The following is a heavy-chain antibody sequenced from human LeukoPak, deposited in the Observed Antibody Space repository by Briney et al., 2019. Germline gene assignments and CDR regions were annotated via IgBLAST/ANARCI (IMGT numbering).Heavy chain of an antibody. D-gene: IGHD2/OR15-2a*01. V-gene: IGHV3-43D*04. Sequence: GGSLRLSCAASAFTFDDYAMHWVRQAPGKGLEWVSIISWDGGSTYYADSVKGRFTISRDNSRNTLYLQMNSLRAEDTAVYYCARSGLSRFGFWGQGTLVTVSS. J-gene: IGHJ4*02. CDR3: ARSGLSRFGF. CDR1: AFTFDDYA. CDR2: ISWDGGST.